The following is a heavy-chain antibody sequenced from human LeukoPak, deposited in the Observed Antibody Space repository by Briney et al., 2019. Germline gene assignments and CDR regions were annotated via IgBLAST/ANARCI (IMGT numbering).Heavy chain of an antibody. V-gene: IGHV3-15*01. CDR1: GFTFSNAW. D-gene: IGHD5-18*01. J-gene: IGHJ3*02. CDR3: ATEGFTYGYHGIDI. CDR2: IKTKTNGGTA. Sequence: GGSLRLSCAASGFTFSNAWMGWVRRAPGKGLDWVGRIKTKTNGGTADYSPPVKGRFTISRDDSKNTLYLQMNSLKTDDTAVYYCATEGFTYGYHGIDIWGQGTIVTVSS.